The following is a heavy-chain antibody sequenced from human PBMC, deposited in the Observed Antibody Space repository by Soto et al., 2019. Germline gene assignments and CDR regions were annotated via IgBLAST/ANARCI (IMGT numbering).Heavy chain of an antibody. CDR2: IGGSSGTT. J-gene: IGHJ4*01. Sequence: PGGSLRLSCEVSGLTFSNFAMSWVRQAPGKGLEWASAIGGSSGTTFYADSVKGRFTISKDYAKNMLYLQMNSLRAEDTALYYCAKSYSSNWYDYFDYRGQGTLVTVSS. D-gene: IGHD6-13*01. CDR1: GLTFSNFA. V-gene: IGHV3-23*01. CDR3: AKSYSSNWYDYFDY.